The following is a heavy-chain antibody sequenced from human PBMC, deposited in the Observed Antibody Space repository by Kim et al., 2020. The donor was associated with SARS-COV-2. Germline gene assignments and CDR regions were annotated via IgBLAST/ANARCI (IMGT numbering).Heavy chain of an antibody. Sequence: GGSLRLSCAASGFTFSSYAMSWVRQAPGKGLEWVSAISGSGGSTYYADSVKGRFTISRDNSKNTLYLQMNSLRAEDTAVYYCAKGGLQLWSYDPFRDFDYWGQGTLVTVSS. CDR2: ISGSGGST. D-gene: IGHD5-18*01. J-gene: IGHJ4*02. CDR1: GFTFSSYA. V-gene: IGHV3-23*01. CDR3: AKGGLQLWSYDPFRDFDY.